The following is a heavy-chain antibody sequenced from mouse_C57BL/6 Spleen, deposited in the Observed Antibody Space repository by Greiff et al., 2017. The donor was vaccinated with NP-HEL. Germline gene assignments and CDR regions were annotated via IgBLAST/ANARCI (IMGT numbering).Heavy chain of an antibody. V-gene: IGHV14-4*01. Sequence: EVQLQQSGAELVRPGASVKLSCTASGFNIKDDYMHWVKQRPEQGLEWIGWIDPENGDTEYASKFQGKATITADTSSNTAYLQLSSLTSEDTAVYYCTTPYYSNYAWLAYWGQRTLVTVSA. J-gene: IGHJ3*01. CDR1: GFNIKDDY. CDR3: TTPYYSNYAWLAY. D-gene: IGHD2-5*01. CDR2: IDPENGDT.